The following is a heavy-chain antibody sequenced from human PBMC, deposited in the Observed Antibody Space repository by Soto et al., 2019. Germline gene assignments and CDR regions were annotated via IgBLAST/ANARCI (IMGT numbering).Heavy chain of an antibody. Sequence: PGGSLRLSCAASGFTFSSYWMHWVRQAPGKGLVWVSRINSDGSSTSYADSVKGRFTISRDNAKNTLYLQMNSLRAEDTAVYYCARGEWYDFWSGYGPGLDYWGQGTLVTVSS. CDR2: INSDGSST. J-gene: IGHJ4*02. CDR3: ARGEWYDFWSGYGPGLDY. V-gene: IGHV3-74*01. D-gene: IGHD3-3*01. CDR1: GFTFSSYW.